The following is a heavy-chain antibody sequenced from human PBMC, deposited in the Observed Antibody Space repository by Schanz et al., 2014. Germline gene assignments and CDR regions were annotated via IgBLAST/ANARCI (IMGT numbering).Heavy chain of an antibody. V-gene: IGHV3-7*03. CDR3: AKVREWWPYYFDY. CDR2: IKQDGSEK. CDR1: GFTFSSYW. Sequence: EVQLVESGGGLVQPGGSLRLSCAASGFTFSSYWMSWVRQAPGEGLEWVANIKQDGSEKYYVDSVKGRFTISRDNSDNTLFLQINSLRAEDTAVYYCAKVREWWPYYFDYWGQGTLVTVSS. J-gene: IGHJ4*02. D-gene: IGHD2-15*01.